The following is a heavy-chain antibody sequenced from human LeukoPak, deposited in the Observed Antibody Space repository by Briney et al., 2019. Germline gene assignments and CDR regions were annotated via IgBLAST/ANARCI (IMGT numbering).Heavy chain of an antibody. D-gene: IGHD2-21*02. CDR3: ATCGGDCYLGFDY. CDR2: ISPIFGTA. V-gene: IGHV1-69*05. CDR1: GGTFSSYA. J-gene: IGHJ4*02. Sequence: ASVKVSCKASGGTFSSYAISWVRQAPGQGLEWMGGISPIFGTANYAQKFQGGVTITTDESTSTAYMELSSLKSEDTAVYYCATCGGDCYLGFDYWGQGALVTVSS.